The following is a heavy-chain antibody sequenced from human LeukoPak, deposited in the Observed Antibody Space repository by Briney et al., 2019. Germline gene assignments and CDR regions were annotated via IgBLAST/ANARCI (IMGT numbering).Heavy chain of an antibody. Sequence: SETLSLTCTVSGGSINNYFWNWIRQPAGKGLEWIGRIYTSGSTNYNPSLRSRVTMSVDTSKNQFSLKLSSVTAADTAVYYCARQWGSSWFRYFDYWGQGTLVTVSS. J-gene: IGHJ4*02. CDR3: ARQWGSSWFRYFDY. D-gene: IGHD6-13*01. V-gene: IGHV4-4*07. CDR1: GGSINNYF. CDR2: IYTSGST.